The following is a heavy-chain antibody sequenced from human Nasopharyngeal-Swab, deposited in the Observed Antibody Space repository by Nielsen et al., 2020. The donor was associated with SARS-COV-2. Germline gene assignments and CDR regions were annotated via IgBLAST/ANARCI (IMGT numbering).Heavy chain of an antibody. CDR3: ARGYSYGLAY. CDR1: GYTFTSYH. CDR2: INPSGGST. Sequence: ASVKVSCKASGYTFTSYHMHWVRQAPGQGLEWMGIINPSGGSTSYAQNFQGRATVTRDTSTSTVYMELSSLSSEDTAVYYCARGYSYGLAYWGQGTLVTVSP. D-gene: IGHD5-18*01. V-gene: IGHV1-46*01. J-gene: IGHJ4*02.